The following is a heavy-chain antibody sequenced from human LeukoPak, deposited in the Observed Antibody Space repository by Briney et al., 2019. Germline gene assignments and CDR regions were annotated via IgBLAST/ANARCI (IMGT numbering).Heavy chain of an antibody. V-gene: IGHV1-8*01. J-gene: IGHJ4*02. CDR2: MNPNSGNT. CDR1: GYTFTSYD. CDR3: ARPTLRGNYFDD. Sequence: GASVKVSCKASGYTFTSYDINWVRQTTGQGLEWMGRMNPNSGNTGYAQKFQGRVTMTRNTSISTAYMELSSLRSEDTAMYYCARPTLRGNYFDDWGQGTLVTVSS.